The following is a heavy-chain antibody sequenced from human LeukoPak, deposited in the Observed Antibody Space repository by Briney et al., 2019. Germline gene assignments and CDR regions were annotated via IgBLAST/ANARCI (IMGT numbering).Heavy chain of an antibody. CDR2: IRYDGSNK. CDR3: AKDPSGSYRGYFDY. Sequence: GGSLRLSCAASGFTFSSYGMHRVRQSPGKGLEWVAFIRYDGSNKYYADSVKGRFTISRDNSKNTLYLQMNSLRAEDTAVYYCAKDPSGSYRGYFDYWGQGTLVTVSS. V-gene: IGHV3-30*02. CDR1: GFTFSSYG. D-gene: IGHD1-26*01. J-gene: IGHJ4*02.